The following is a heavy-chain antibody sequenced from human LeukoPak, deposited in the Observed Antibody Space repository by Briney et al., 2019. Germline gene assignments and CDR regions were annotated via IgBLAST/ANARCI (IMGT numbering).Heavy chain of an antibody. D-gene: IGHD5-12*01. Sequence: PGGSLRLSCAASGFIFSSYEMNWVRQAPGKGLEWVSYISTSDSTMYYADSVKGRFTISRDNAKNSLYLQMDSLRVEDTGIYYCGRDLETHGGYVDPWGQGTLVTVSS. V-gene: IGHV3-48*03. J-gene: IGHJ5*02. CDR3: GRDLETHGGYVDP. CDR2: ISTSDSTM. CDR1: GFIFSSYE.